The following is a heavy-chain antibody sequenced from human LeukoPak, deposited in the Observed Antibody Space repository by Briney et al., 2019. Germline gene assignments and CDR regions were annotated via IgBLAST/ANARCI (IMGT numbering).Heavy chain of an antibody. D-gene: IGHD1-26*01. CDR2: ISYDGSNK. Sequence: GGSLRLSCAASGFTFSSYAMHWVRQAPGKGLERVAVISYDGSNKYYADSVKGRFTISRDNSKNTLYLQMNSLRAEDTAAYYCARAWDFPQPCDHWGQGTLVTVSS. J-gene: IGHJ4*02. CDR3: ARAWDFPQPCDH. CDR1: GFTFSSYA. V-gene: IGHV3-30-3*01.